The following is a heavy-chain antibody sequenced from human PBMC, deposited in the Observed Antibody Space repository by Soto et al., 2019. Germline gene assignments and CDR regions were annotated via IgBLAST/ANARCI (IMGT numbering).Heavy chain of an antibody. CDR1: GFTFSNYG. D-gene: IGHD3-10*01. V-gene: IGHV3-30*18. CDR3: AKNSDGSRSYYNSPDY. J-gene: IGHJ4*02. CDR2: ISYDGSNK. Sequence: QVQLVESGGGVVQPGRSLRLSCAASGFTFSNYGMHWVRQAPGKGLEWVAVISYDGSNKYYVDSVKGRFTISRDNSKKTLFMQMISLIAEDTAVYYCAKNSDGSRSYYNSPDYWGQGTLVTVSS.